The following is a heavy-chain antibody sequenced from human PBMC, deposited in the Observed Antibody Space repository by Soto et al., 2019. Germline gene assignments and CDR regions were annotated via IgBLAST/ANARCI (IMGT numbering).Heavy chain of an antibody. CDR3: AINYDSRGYKDLDY. Sequence: QIHLVQSGPEVKEPGASVKVSCRASGYTFSDRGISWVRQAPGQGLEWMGWVSTYSDITNYAQKFQGRVSMTTDTSTNTAYMELRSLRSDDTAVYYFAINYDSRGYKDLDYWGQGSLVTVSS. D-gene: IGHD3-22*01. V-gene: IGHV1-18*01. CDR2: VSTYSDIT. CDR1: GYTFSDRG. J-gene: IGHJ4*02.